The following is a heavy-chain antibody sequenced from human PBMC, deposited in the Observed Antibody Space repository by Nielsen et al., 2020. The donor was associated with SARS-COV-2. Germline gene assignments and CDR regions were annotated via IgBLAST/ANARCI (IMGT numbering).Heavy chain of an antibody. Sequence: GESLKISCAASAFTFSTYWMHWVRQAPGKGLVWVSRINSDGSSTSYADSVKGRFTISRDTDKNTLYLQMNSLRAEDTAVYYCVRGLQVPNGLAHRWGQGTLVTVSS. J-gene: IGHJ4*02. CDR1: AFTFSTYW. CDR3: VRGLQVPNGLAHR. CDR2: INSDGSST. V-gene: IGHV3-74*01. D-gene: IGHD3-16*01.